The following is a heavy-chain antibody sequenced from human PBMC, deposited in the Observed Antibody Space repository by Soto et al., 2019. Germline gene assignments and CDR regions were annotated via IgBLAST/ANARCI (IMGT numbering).Heavy chain of an antibody. D-gene: IGHD5-18*01. CDR3: ARRGRYGVNWLDP. Sequence: GESLKISCKGSGYSFTSYCIAWVRQIPGKGLEWMGIIYPGDSETRYSPSFQGQVTISADKSISTAYLQWSSLKASDTAMYYCARRGRYGVNWLDPWGQGTLVNVSS. CDR2: IYPGDSET. J-gene: IGHJ5*02. CDR1: GYSFTSYC. V-gene: IGHV5-51*01.